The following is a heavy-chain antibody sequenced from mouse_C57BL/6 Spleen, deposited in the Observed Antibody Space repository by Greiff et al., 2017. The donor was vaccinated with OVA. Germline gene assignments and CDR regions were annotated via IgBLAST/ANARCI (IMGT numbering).Heavy chain of an antibody. Sequence: VKVVESGPELVKPGASVKISCKASGYAFSSSWMNWVKQRPGKGLEWIGRIYPGDGDTNYNGKFKGKATLTADKSSSTAYMQLSSLTSEDSAVYFCASPNWDWYFDVWGTGTTVTVSS. V-gene: IGHV1-82*01. CDR3: ASPNWDWYFDV. CDR1: GYAFSSSW. J-gene: IGHJ1*03. CDR2: IYPGDGDT. D-gene: IGHD4-1*01.